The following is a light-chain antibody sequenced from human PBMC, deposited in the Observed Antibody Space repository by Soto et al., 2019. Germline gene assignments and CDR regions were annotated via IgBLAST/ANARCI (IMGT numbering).Light chain of an antibody. J-gene: IGKJ4*01. CDR1: QTVRNTY. CDR2: GAS. CDR3: QQYSSYPLT. Sequence: EFVLTQSPATLSLSPGERATLSCRASQTVRNTYLAWYQRKPGQAPRLLIYGASSRATGIPDRFSGGGSGTDFTLTISRLEPEDFSVYYCQQYSSYPLTFGGGTKVDIK. V-gene: IGKV3-20*01.